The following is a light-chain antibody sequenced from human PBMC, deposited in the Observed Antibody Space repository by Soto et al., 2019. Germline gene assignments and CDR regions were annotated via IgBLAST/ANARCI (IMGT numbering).Light chain of an antibody. J-gene: IGLJ3*02. Sequence: QSVLTQPPSASGTPGQRVTISCSGSSSNVGSNFVYWYQQLPGTAPKLLIYRNDERPSGVPDRFSSSKSGTSSSLAITGLRSEDEGDYYCASWDHSLTGRWVFGGGTKLTVL. CDR2: RND. CDR3: ASWDHSLTGRWV. CDR1: SSNVGSNF. V-gene: IGLV1-47*01.